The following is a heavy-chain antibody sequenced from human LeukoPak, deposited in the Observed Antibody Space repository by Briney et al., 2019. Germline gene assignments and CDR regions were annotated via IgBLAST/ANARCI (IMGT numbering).Heavy chain of an antibody. J-gene: IGHJ3*02. CDR3: TRRGVDYKRQEGAFDI. V-gene: IGHV3-49*03. CDR2: IRSKAYGGTT. D-gene: IGHD3-10*01. CDR1: GFTFGDYA. Sequence: GGSLTLSCTASGFTFGDYAMSWFRQAPGKGLEWVGFIRSKAYGGTTEYAASVKGRFTTSRDDSKTIVYLHMNSLKTEDTAVYYCTRRGVDYKRQEGAFDIWGQGTMVTVSS.